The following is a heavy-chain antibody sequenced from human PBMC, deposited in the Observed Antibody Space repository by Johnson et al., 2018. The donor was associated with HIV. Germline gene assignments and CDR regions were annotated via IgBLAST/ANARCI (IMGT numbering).Heavy chain of an antibody. CDR1: GFTFSSYA. V-gene: IGHV3-15*01. CDR3: AKCRGLGARGAFDI. J-gene: IGHJ3*02. D-gene: IGHD5-12*01. CDR2: IKSKTDGGTT. Sequence: VHLVESGGGVVQPGRSLRLSCAASGFTFSSYAMHWVRQAPGKGLEWVGRIKSKTDGGTTDYAAPVKGRFTISRDDSKNTLYLQMSSLRAEDTAVYYCAKCRGLGARGAFDIWGQGTMVTVSS.